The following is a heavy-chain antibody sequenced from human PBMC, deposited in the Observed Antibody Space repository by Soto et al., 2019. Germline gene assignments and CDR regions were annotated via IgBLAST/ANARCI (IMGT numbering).Heavy chain of an antibody. CDR2: ISTYNGDT. CDR3: ARPDEGGYSSNHHYYYALDV. CDR1: GYKFGNSG. V-gene: IGHV1-18*04. D-gene: IGHD3-22*01. Sequence: QVQLVQSGPEVRKPGASVKVSCKASGYKFGNSGLAWVRQAPGQGLEWLGRISTYNGDTSYAQNLQVRVTMTTDTSTNTAYMELRNLRSDDTAVYYCARPDEGGYSSNHHYYYALDVWGQGTTVTV. J-gene: IGHJ6*02.